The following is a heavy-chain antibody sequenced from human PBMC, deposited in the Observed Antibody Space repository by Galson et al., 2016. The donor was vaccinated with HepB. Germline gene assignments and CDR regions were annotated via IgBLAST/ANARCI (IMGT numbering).Heavy chain of an antibody. CDR2: TYYRSKWYN. CDR1: GDSVSSNSVA. CDR3: ARAVIQGTAMGLDY. J-gene: IGHJ4*02. D-gene: IGHD5-18*01. V-gene: IGHV6-1*01. Sequence: CAIFGDSVSSNSVAWNWIRQSPSRGLEWLGWTYYRSKWYNDYAVSVKSRITINPDTSKNQFSLQLNSVTPEDTAVDYCARAVIQGTAMGLDYWGQGTLVTVSS.